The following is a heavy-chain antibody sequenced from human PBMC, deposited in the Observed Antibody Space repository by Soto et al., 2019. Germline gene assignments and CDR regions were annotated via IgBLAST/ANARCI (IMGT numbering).Heavy chain of an antibody. CDR3: AKNSGWFDS. D-gene: IGHD3-10*01. Sequence: PGGSLRLSCAASGFSFSSNDMTWVRQAPGKGLEYVSTIDGSGATTYYADSVKGRFTISRDNSKNAVFLQMNSLRADDTAVYYCAKNSGWFDSWGQGTLVTVSS. CDR2: IDGSGATT. J-gene: IGHJ5*01. V-gene: IGHV3-23*01. CDR1: GFSFSSND.